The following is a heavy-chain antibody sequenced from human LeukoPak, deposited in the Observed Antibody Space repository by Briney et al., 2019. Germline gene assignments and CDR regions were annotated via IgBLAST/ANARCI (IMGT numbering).Heavy chain of an antibody. CDR1: GFTFSSYG. CDR2: IRYDGSNK. V-gene: IGHV3-30*02. D-gene: IGHD2-15*01. J-gene: IGHJ4*02. CDR3: AKDVGYCSGGSCYYFDY. Sequence: AGGSLRLSCAASGFTFSSYGMHWVRQAPGKGLEWVAFIRYDGSNKYYADSVKGRFTISRDNSKNTLYLQMNSLRAEDTAVYYCAKDVGYCSGGSCYYFDYWGQGTLVTVSS.